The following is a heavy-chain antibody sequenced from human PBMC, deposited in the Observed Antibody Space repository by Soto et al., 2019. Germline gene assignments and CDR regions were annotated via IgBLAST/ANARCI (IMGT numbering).Heavy chain of an antibody. CDR2: ISGSGGST. J-gene: IGHJ4*02. V-gene: IGHV3-23*01. D-gene: IGHD3-10*01. Sequence: PGGSLRLSCAASGFTFSSYAMSWVRQAPGKGLEWVSAISGSGGSTYYADSVKGRFTISRDNSKNTLYLQMNSLRAEDTAVYYCAILQGGPVFPDYFDYWGQGTLVTVSS. CDR1: GFTFSSYA. CDR3: AILQGGPVFPDYFDY.